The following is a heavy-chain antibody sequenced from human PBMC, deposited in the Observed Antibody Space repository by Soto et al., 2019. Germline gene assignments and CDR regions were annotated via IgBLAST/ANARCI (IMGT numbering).Heavy chain of an antibody. CDR3: ARDSSGSLDY. V-gene: IGHV3-7*01. CDR1: EFTFSSYW. Sequence: PGGPLRLSCAASEFTFSSYWMAWVRQAPGKGPEWVANIKYDGKDKNYGDSVKGRFTISRDNAKNSLYLQMNNLRAEDTALYYCARDSSGSLDYWGQGTQVTVSS. D-gene: IGHD6-25*01. J-gene: IGHJ4*02. CDR2: IKYDGKDK.